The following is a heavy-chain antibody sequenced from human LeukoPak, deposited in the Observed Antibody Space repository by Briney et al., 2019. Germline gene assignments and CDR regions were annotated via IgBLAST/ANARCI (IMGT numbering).Heavy chain of an antibody. CDR1: GFTFSSYA. Sequence: GGSLRLSCAASGFTFSSYAMSWVRQAPGKGLEWVSAISGSGGNTYYADSVKGRFTISRDNSKNTLYLQMNSLRAEDTAVYYCAKDLNYGSENLFDPWGQGTLVTVSS. V-gene: IGHV3-23*01. CDR3: AKDLNYGSENLFDP. CDR2: ISGSGGNT. J-gene: IGHJ5*02. D-gene: IGHD3-10*01.